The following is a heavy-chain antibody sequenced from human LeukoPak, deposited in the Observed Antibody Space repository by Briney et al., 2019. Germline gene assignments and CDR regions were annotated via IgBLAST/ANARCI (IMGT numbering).Heavy chain of an antibody. V-gene: IGHV1-3*01. J-gene: IGHJ3*02. CDR2: INAGNGNT. D-gene: IGHD2-2*02. CDR1: GYTFSSYA. CDR3: ARDREGYCSSTSCYRNAFDI. Sequence: GASVKVSCKASGYTFSSYAMHWVRQAPGQRLEWMGWINAGNGNTKYSQKFQGRVTITRDTSASTGYMELRSLRSDDTAVYYCARDREGYCSSTSCYRNAFDIWGQGTMVTVSS.